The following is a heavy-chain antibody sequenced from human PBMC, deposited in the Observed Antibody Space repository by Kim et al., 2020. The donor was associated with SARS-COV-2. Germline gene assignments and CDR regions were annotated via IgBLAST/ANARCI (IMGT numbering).Heavy chain of an antibody. CDR1: GFTFSSYS. D-gene: IGHD6-19*01. CDR3: AREWSSGRPHYYYYGMDV. Sequence: GGSLRLSCAASGFTFSSYSMNWVRQAPGKGLEWISYISTGSSSMYYADSVKGRYTISRDNAKNALFLQMNSLRDEDTAVYYCAREWSSGRPHYYYYGMDVWGQGTTVTVSS. V-gene: IGHV3-48*02. J-gene: IGHJ6*02. CDR2: ISTGSSSM.